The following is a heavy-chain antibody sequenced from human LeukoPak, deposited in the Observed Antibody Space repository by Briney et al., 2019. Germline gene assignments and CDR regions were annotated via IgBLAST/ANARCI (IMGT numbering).Heavy chain of an antibody. CDR1: GFTFSTYN. CDR3: ARDRRHVLDSSGYYNWFDP. CDR2: ISGSSSYI. J-gene: IGHJ5*02. D-gene: IGHD3-22*01. Sequence: GGSLRLSCAASGFTFSTYNMNWVRQAPGKGLEWVSSISGSSSYIYYADSVKGRFSISRDNAKNSLYLQMNSLRAEDTAVYYCARDRRHVLDSSGYYNWFDPWGQGTLVTVSS. V-gene: IGHV3-21*01.